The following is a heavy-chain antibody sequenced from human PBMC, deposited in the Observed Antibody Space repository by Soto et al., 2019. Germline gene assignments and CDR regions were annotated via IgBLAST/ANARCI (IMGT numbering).Heavy chain of an antibody. Sequence: PGGSLRLSCEASGLTFSAYGMHWVRQAPGKGLEWVATISYDGSKKYFGDSVKGRFTISRDNSKSTLYLEMNSLRTEDTAVYYCAKASHCNKGRCSLGLIGDRAFDIWGQGTMVTVS. D-gene: IGHD2-8*01. CDR3: AKASHCNKGRCSLGLIGDRAFDI. CDR2: ISYDGSKK. V-gene: IGHV3-30*18. J-gene: IGHJ3*02. CDR1: GLTFSAYG.